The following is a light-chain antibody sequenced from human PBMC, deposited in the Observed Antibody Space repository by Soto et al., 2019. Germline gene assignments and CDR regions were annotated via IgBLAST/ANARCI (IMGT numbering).Light chain of an antibody. Sequence: QSVLTQPPSVSGAPGQRVTISCTGSSSNIGAGYDVNWYQQLPRTAPKLLIFGNSNRPSGVPDRFSGSKSGTSSSLAITGLQAEDEADYYCQSYDSSRSYVFGTGTKLTVL. CDR2: GNS. CDR1: SSNIGAGYD. CDR3: QSYDSSRSYV. J-gene: IGLJ1*01. V-gene: IGLV1-40*01.